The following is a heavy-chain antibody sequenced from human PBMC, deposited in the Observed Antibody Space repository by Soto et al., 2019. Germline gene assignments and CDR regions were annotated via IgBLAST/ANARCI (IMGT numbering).Heavy chain of an antibody. D-gene: IGHD2-15*01. CDR3: ARREGDCRGGSCPYYHD. Sequence: QVQLQESGPGLVKPSETLSLTCTVSGGSISSNDWWGWVRQTPGKGLEWIGEIYHSGSTNYNPSLKSRVTLSLDKSKNHFSRSLNFVTAADTAVYYCARREGDCRGGSCPYYHDWGQGTLVTASS. J-gene: IGHJ4*02. CDR1: GGSISSNDW. V-gene: IGHV4-4*02. CDR2: IYHSGST.